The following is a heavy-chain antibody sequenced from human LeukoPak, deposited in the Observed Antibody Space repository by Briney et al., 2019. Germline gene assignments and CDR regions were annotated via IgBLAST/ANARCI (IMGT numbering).Heavy chain of an antibody. CDR2: ISWNSGSI. Sequence: GGSLRLSCAASGFTFDDYAMHWVRQAPGKGLEWVSGISWNSGSIGYADSVKGRFTISRDNAKNSLYLQMNSLRAEDTALYYCAKDMVYDYYFDYGAKEPRAPVSS. CDR3: AKDMVYDYYFDY. CDR1: GFTFDDYA. D-gene: IGHD3-3*01. V-gene: IGHV3-9*01. J-gene: IGHJ4*02.